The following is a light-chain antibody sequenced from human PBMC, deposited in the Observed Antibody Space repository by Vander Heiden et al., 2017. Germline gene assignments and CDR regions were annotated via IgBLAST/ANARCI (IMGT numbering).Light chain of an antibody. CDR1: SGSVSTNYY. V-gene: IGLV8-61*01. CDR2: STN. Sequence: QTVVTHEPSFSVSPGGTVTLTCGLGSGSVSTNYYPSWYQQTPGQSPRTLIYSTNTRSSGVPDRFSGSILGNTAALTITGAQADDESDYYCVLYMGSGISVFGGGTKLTVL. J-gene: IGLJ2*01. CDR3: VLYMGSGISV.